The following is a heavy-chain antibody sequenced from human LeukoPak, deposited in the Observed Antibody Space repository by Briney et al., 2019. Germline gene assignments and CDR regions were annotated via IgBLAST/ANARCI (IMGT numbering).Heavy chain of an antibody. J-gene: IGHJ4*02. D-gene: IGHD3-10*01. CDR1: GFTFSSYS. CDR3: ARDYYGSGSSYFDY. CDR2: IWYDGSNK. V-gene: IGHV3-33*08. Sequence: GGSLRLSCAASGFTFSSYSMNWVRQAPGKGLEWVAVIWYDGSNKYYADSVKGRFTISRDNSKNTLYLQMNSLRAEDTAVYYCARDYYGSGSSYFDYWGQGTLVTVSS.